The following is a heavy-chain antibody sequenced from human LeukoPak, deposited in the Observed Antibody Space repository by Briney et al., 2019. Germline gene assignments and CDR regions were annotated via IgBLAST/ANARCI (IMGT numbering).Heavy chain of an antibody. J-gene: IGHJ4*02. CDR3: AREFGYGGRHYFDY. CDR1: GGTFSSYA. CDR2: IIPIFGTA. Sequence: GASVKVSCKASGGTFSSYAISWVRQAPGQGLEWMGGIIPIFGTANYAQKFQGRVTITADKSTSTAYMELSSLRSEDTAVYYCAREFGYGGRHYFDYWGQGTLVTVSS. D-gene: IGHD4-23*01. V-gene: IGHV1-69*06.